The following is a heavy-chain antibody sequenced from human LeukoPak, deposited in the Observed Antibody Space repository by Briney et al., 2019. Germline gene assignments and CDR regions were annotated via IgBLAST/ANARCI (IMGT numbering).Heavy chain of an antibody. CDR2: IYYSGNT. D-gene: IGHD3-10*01. Sequence: SETLSLTCSVSGGSISSSSYYWGWIRQPPGKGLEWIGSIYYSGNTYYNPSLKSRVTISVDTSKNQFSLKLNSVTAAYTAVYYCARGGYYGSGNDFRFDPWGQGTLVTVSS. CDR3: ARGGYYGSGNDFRFDP. J-gene: IGHJ5*02. V-gene: IGHV4-39*07. CDR1: GGSISSSSYY.